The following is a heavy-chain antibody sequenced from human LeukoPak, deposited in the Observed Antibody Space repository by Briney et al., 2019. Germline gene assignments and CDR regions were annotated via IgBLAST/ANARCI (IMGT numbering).Heavy chain of an antibody. Sequence: SETLSLTCTVSGGSISSSSYYWGWIRQPPGKGLEWIGSIYYSGSTYYNPSLKSRVTISVDTSKNQFSLKLSSVTAADTAVYYCARVSDGYNSFDYWGQGTLVTVSS. CDR2: IYYSGST. CDR1: GGSISSSSYY. D-gene: IGHD5-24*01. V-gene: IGHV4-39*01. CDR3: ARVSDGYNSFDY. J-gene: IGHJ4*02.